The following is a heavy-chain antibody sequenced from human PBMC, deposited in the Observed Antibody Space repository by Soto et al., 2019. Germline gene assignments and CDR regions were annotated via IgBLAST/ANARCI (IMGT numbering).Heavy chain of an antibody. V-gene: IGHV3-9*01. CDR2: ISWNSGSI. D-gene: IGHD4-17*01. CDR3: AKDYGDYEYFQH. Sequence: EVQLVESGGGLVQPGRSLRLSCAASGFTFDDYAMHWVRQAPGKGLEWVSGISWNSGSIGYADSVKGRFTISRDNAKNSLYLQVNSLRAEDTALYYCAKDYGDYEYFQHWGQGTLVTVSS. J-gene: IGHJ1*01. CDR1: GFTFDDYA.